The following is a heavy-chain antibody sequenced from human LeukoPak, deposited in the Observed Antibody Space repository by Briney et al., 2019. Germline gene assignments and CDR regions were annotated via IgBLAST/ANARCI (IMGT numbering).Heavy chain of an antibody. CDR1: SGSSSSGGYY. Sequence: PSQTLSLTCTVSSGSSSSGGYYWSWIRQHPGKGLEWIGYIYYSGSTYYNPSLKSRVTISVDTSKNQFSLKLSSVTAADTAVYYCARDLRSAFDYWGQGTLVTVSS. J-gene: IGHJ4*02. CDR3: ARDLRSAFDY. V-gene: IGHV4-31*03. CDR2: IYYSGST.